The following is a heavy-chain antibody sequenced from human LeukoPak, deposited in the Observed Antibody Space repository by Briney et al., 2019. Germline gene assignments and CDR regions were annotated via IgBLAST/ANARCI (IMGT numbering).Heavy chain of an antibody. CDR2: ISYDGSNK. CDR3: AKGVVTDYSY. Sequence: GGSLRLSCAASEFTFSSYGVHWVRQAPGKGLEWVAVISYDGSNKYYADSVKGRFTISRDNSKNTLYLQMNSLRAEDTAVYYCAKGVVTDYSYWGQGTLVTVSS. CDR1: EFTFSSYG. D-gene: IGHD3-22*01. J-gene: IGHJ4*02. V-gene: IGHV3-30*18.